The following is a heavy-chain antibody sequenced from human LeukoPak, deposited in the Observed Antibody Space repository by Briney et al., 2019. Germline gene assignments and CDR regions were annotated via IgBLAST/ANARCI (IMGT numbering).Heavy chain of an antibody. V-gene: IGHV3-21*01. CDR3: ARADDFWSGYPPGDY. CDR2: ISSSSSYI. J-gene: IGHJ4*02. Sequence: GGTLRLSCAASGFTFSSYSMNWVRQAPGEGLEWVSSISSSSSYIYYAHSVQGRFTISRDNAKNSLYLQMNSLRAEDTAVYYCARADDFWSGYPPGDYWGQGTLVTVSS. D-gene: IGHD3-3*01. CDR1: GFTFSSYS.